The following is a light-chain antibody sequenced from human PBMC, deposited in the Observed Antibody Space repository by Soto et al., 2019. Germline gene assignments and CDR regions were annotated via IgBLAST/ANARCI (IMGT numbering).Light chain of an antibody. V-gene: IGLV1-40*01. J-gene: IGLJ3*02. CDR3: HSYDRSLSGSV. Sequence: QSVLTQPPSVSGALGQRVTISCSGGSSNIGAGYDVHWYQQLPETAPKLLIYANNIRPSGGPDRFSGSKSGTSASLAITGLQAEDEADYYCHSYDRSLSGSVFGGGTKLTVL. CDR1: SSNIGAGYD. CDR2: ANN.